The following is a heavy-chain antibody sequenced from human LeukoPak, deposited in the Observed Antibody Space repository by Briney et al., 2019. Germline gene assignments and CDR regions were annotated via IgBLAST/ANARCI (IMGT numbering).Heavy chain of an antibody. CDR3: ARHEPIEYYYGSGSYYKGGFDY. D-gene: IGHD3-10*01. V-gene: IGHV4-59*01. J-gene: IGHJ4*02. Sequence: SETLSLTCTVSGDSISGYYWSWIRQPPGKGLEWIGYIYYSGSTNYNPSLKSRVTISVDTSKNQFSLKLSSVTAADTAVYYCARHEPIEYYYGSGSYYKGGFDYWGQGTLVTVSS. CDR2: IYYSGST. CDR1: GDSISGYY.